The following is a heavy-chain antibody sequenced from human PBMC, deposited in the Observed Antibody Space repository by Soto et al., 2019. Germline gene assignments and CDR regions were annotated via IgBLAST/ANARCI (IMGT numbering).Heavy chain of an antibody. J-gene: IGHJ4*02. D-gene: IGHD6-19*01. CDR2: IYYSGST. CDR1: GVSVSSGSYY. Sequence: SETLSLTCTVSGVSVSSGSYYWSWIRQPPGKGLEWIGYIYYSGSTNYNPSLKSRVTISVDTSKNQFSLKLSSVTAADTAVYYCARVYSSALYYFDYWGQGTLVTVSS. CDR3: ARVYSSALYYFDY. V-gene: IGHV4-61*01.